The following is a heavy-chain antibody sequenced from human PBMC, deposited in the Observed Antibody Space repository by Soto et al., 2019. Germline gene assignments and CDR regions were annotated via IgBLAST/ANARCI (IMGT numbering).Heavy chain of an antibody. J-gene: IGHJ5*02. CDR3: PREPDR. CDR1: GCSISSGGYS. V-gene: IGHV4-30-2*01. Sequence: SETLSLTCAVSGCSISSGGYSWSWIRQPPGKGLEWIGYIYHSGSTYYNPSLKNRVTISVDRSKNQFSLKLSSVTAADTAVYYGPREPDRWARDTVVPVSS. CDR2: IYHSGST.